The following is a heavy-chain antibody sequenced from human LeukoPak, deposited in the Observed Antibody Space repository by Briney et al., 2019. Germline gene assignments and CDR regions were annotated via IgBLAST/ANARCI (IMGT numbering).Heavy chain of an antibody. CDR3: AKTLFYDRGHETFQH. V-gene: IGHV3-23*01. CDR1: GFTFSSYA. D-gene: IGHD2/OR15-2a*01. CDR2: ISGSGGST. Sequence: GGSLRLSCAASGFTFSSYAMSWVRQAPGKALEWVSAISGSGGSTNYAPSVKGRFTISRDNSKHALYLQMNSLRAEDTAVYYCAKTLFYDRGHETFQHWGQGTLVTVSS. J-gene: IGHJ1*01.